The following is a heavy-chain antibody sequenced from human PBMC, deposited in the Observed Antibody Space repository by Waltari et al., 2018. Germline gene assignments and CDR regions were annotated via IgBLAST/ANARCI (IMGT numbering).Heavy chain of an antibody. J-gene: IGHJ6*02. Sequence: QVKLVQSGAEVKKPGASVKVSCKASGYTFTSYAMHWVRQAPGQRLEWMGWINAGNGNTKYSQKFQGRVTITRDTSASTAYMELSSLRSEDTAVYYCAREQWELPYYYYYGMDVWGQGTTVTVSS. CDR2: INAGNGNT. CDR3: AREQWELPYYYYYGMDV. V-gene: IGHV1-3*01. D-gene: IGHD1-26*01. CDR1: GYTFTSYA.